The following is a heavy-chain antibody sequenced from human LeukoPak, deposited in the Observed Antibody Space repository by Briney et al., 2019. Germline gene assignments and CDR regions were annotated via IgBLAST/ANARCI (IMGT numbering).Heavy chain of an antibody. Sequence: QPGGSLRLSCAASGSSFSSYGMHWVRQAPGKGLEWVAVIPYDGSNTYHADSVKGRFTISRDNSKNTLYLQMNSLRVEDSAVYYCAKNTKPTLVTPDFWGQGTLVTVSS. V-gene: IGHV3-30*18. D-gene: IGHD4-23*01. CDR1: GSSFSSYG. CDR2: IPYDGSNT. J-gene: IGHJ4*02. CDR3: AKNTKPTLVTPDF.